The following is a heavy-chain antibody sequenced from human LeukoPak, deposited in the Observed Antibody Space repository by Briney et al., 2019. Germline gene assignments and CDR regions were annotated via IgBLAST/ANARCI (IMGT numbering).Heavy chain of an antibody. Sequence: ASVKLSCKASGYTFTGYYMHWVRQAPGQGLEWMGWINPNSGGTNYAQKFQGRVTMTRDTSISTPYMELRRLGSDDTAVYYCARDRLVVVPAAIRGYYMDVWGKGTTVTVSS. CDR1: GYTFTGYY. CDR3: ARDRLVVVPAAIRGYYMDV. J-gene: IGHJ6*03. V-gene: IGHV1-2*02. D-gene: IGHD2-2*02. CDR2: INPNSGGT.